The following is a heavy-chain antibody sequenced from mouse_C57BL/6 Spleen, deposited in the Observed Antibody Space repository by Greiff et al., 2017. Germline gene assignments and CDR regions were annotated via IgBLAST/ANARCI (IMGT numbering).Heavy chain of an antibody. J-gene: IGHJ2*01. Sequence: DVKLVESGAELVKPGASVKLSCTASGFNIKDYYMHWVKQRTEQGLEWIGRIDPEDGETKYAPKFQGEATITADTSSNTAYLQLSSLTSEDTAVYYCASGTTVVGFDYWGQGTTLTVSS. V-gene: IGHV14-2*01. CDR2: IDPEDGET. CDR1: GFNIKDYY. D-gene: IGHD1-1*01. CDR3: ASGTTVVGFDY.